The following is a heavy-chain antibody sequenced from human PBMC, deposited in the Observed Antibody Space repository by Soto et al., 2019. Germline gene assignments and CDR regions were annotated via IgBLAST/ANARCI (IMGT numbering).Heavy chain of an antibody. Sequence: ASVKGSCKASGYTFTSYYMHWVRQAPGQGLEWMGIINPSGGSTSYAQKFRGRVTMTRDTSTSTVYMELSSLRSEDTAVYYCAREDRDILTGIGVDYWGQGTLVTVSS. CDR1: GYTFTSYY. V-gene: IGHV1-46*01. D-gene: IGHD3-9*01. CDR3: AREDRDILTGIGVDY. CDR2: INPSGGST. J-gene: IGHJ4*02.